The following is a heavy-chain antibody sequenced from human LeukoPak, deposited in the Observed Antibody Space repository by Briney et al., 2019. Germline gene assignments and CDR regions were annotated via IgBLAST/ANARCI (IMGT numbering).Heavy chain of an antibody. CDR2: ISGSGGST. J-gene: IGHJ6*03. CDR3: ARPLYSSSWGVEDYYYYYMDV. D-gene: IGHD6-13*01. CDR1: GFTFSNHA. Sequence: GGSLRLSCAASGFTFSNHAMSWVRQAPGKGLEWVSSISGSGGSTYYADSVKGRFTISRDNAKNSLYLQMNSLRAEDTAVYYCARPLYSSSWGVEDYYYYYMDVWGKGTTVTVSS. V-gene: IGHV3-23*01.